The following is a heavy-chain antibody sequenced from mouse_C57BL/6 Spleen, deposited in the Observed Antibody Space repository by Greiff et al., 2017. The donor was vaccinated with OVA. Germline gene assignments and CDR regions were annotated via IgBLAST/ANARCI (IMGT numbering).Heavy chain of an antibody. CDR3: ARKFITTVAYYAMDY. V-gene: IGHV1-64*01. CDR2: IHPNSGST. CDR1: GYTFTSYW. Sequence: VQLQQPGAELVKPGASVKLSCKASGYTFTSYWMHWVKQRPGQGLEWIGMIHPNSGSTNYNEKFKSKATLTVDKSSSTAYMQLSSLTSEDSAVYYCARKFITTVAYYAMDYWGQGTSVTVS. J-gene: IGHJ4*01. D-gene: IGHD1-1*01.